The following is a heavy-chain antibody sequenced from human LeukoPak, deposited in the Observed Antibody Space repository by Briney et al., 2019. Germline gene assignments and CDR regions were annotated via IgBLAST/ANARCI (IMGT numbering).Heavy chain of an antibody. CDR3: AREHSGNYFDY. V-gene: IGHV4-39*07. Sequence: GSLRLSCAASGFSFSSYEMNWVRQPPGKGLEWIGSIYYSGSTYYNPSLKSRVTISVDTSKNQFSLKLSSVTAADTAVYYCAREHSGNYFDYWGQGTLVTVSS. CDR1: GFSFSSYE. CDR2: IYYSGST. J-gene: IGHJ4*02. D-gene: IGHD1-26*01.